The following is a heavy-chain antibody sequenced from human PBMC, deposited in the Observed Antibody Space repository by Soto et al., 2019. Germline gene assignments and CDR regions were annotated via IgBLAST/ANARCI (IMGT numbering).Heavy chain of an antibody. J-gene: IGHJ4*02. CDR2: IYWDDDK. CDR3: AHMTTGGVYFDY. CDR1: GFSLRNSGVG. V-gene: IGHV2-5*02. Sequence: QITLKESGPTLVKPTQTLTLTCTFSGFSLRNSGVGVGWIRQPPGKALEWLALIYWDDDKRYSPSLKRRLTITKDTSKNQVVLTMTNMDPVDTATYYRAHMTTGGVYFDYSGQRTLVTVSS. D-gene: IGHD4-17*01.